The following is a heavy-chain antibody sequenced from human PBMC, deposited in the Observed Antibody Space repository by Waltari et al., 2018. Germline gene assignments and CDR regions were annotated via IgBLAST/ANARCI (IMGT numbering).Heavy chain of an antibody. J-gene: IGHJ4*02. V-gene: IGHV1-18*01. Sequence: VQLVESGGGLVQPGGSLRLSCAASGFTFSSYWMSLVRQAPGKGLEWVGWISAYNGNTNYAQKLQGRVTMTTDTSTSTAYMELRSLRSDDTAVYYCARAVGAIVVVTAGEYYFDYWGQGTLVTVSS. CDR2: ISAYNGNT. CDR3: ARAVGAIVVVTAGEYYFDY. CDR1: GFTFSSYW. D-gene: IGHD2-21*02.